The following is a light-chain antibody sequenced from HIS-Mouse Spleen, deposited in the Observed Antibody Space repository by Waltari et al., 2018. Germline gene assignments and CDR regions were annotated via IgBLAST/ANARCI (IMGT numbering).Light chain of an antibody. J-gene: IGLJ3*02. CDR3: SSYTSSSTWV. Sequence: QSALTQPASVSGSPGQSITISFTGTSSDVGGYNYVSWYQQHPGKVPKLMIYDVSNRPSGVSNRFSGSKSGNTASLTISGLQAEDEADYYCSSYTSSSTWVFGGGTKLTVL. V-gene: IGLV2-14*03. CDR2: DVS. CDR1: SSDVGGYNY.